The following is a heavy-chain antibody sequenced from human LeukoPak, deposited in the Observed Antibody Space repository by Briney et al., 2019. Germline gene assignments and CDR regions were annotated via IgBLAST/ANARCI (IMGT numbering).Heavy chain of an antibody. Sequence: PGGSLRLSCAASGFTFSSYSMNWVRQAPGKGLEWVSSISSSSSYIYYADSVKGRFTISRDNAKNSLYLQMNSLRAEDTAVYYCARGITVAGTYWFDPWGQGTPVTVSS. J-gene: IGHJ5*02. CDR1: GFTFSSYS. D-gene: IGHD6-19*01. CDR3: ARGITVAGTYWFDP. CDR2: ISSSSSYI. V-gene: IGHV3-21*01.